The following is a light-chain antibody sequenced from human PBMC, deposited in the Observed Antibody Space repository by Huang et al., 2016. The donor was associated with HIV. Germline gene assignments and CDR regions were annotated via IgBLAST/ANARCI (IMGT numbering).Light chain of an antibody. Sequence: DIQMTQSPSSLSASVGDRVTITCRASQGIGNSLAWYQQKPEKAPRLLLYATSRLESGVPSRFSGSGSGTHYTLTISTIQPEDIASYYCQQYHGIPWTFGQGTKVEIK. V-gene: IGKV1-NL1*01. CDR3: QQYHGIPWT. CDR1: QGIGNS. J-gene: IGKJ1*01. CDR2: ATS.